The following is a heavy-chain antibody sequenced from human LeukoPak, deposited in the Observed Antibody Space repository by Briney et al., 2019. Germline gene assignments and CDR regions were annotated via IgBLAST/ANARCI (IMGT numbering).Heavy chain of an antibody. CDR1: GFTFSSYW. D-gene: IGHD3-16*02. J-gene: IGHJ3*02. Sequence: GGSLRLSCAASGFTFSSYWMSWVRQAPGKGLEWVASIKQDGSEKYYVDSVKGRFTISRDNAKNALYLQMNSLRAEDTAVYYCARVSPIRYYDYIWGSYRYPDAFDIWGQGTMVTVSS. CDR3: ARVSPIRYYDYIWGSYRYPDAFDI. V-gene: IGHV3-7*01. CDR2: IKQDGSEK.